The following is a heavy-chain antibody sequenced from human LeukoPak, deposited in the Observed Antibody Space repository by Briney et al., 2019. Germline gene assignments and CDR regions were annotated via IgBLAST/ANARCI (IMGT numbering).Heavy chain of an antibody. V-gene: IGHV4-4*07. J-gene: IGHJ5*01. CDR3: ARGGGAYLRFDP. D-gene: IGHD2/OR15-2a*01. CDR2: IYASGST. CDR1: GGSISDYY. Sequence: SETLSLTCTISGGSISDYYWSWIRQPAVKGLEWIGRIYASGSTNYNPSLKSRVTMSVDTSKNQFSLKLSSVTAADTAVYYCARGGGAYLRFDPWGQGTLVTVSS.